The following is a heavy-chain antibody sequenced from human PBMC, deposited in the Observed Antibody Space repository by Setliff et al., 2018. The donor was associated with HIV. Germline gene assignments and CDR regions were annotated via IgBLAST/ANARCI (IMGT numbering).Heavy chain of an antibody. J-gene: IGHJ4*02. CDR1: GFTFSSYG. CDR3: ARGPRDYDSSGYTS. Sequence: PGGSLRLSCAASGFTFSSYGMHWVRQAPGKGLEWLSAISGSGHSTYYADFVRGRFIISRDNSENTLCLQMNSLRADDTALYYCARGPRDYDSSGYTSWGQGTLVTVS. V-gene: IGHV3-23*01. D-gene: IGHD3-22*01. CDR2: ISGSGHST.